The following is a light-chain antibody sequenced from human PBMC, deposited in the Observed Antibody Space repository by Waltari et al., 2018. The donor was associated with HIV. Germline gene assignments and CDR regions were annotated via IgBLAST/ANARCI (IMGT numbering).Light chain of an antibody. CDR3: MQGLQIPLT. J-gene: IGKJ4*01. Sequence: IVMTQSPLSLSVTPGEPASISCTSNQSLLHSSGYNFLDWDMQKPGQSPQVLIYLAYNRASGVPARFSGSGSATDFTLKISRVEAEDVGFYYCMQGLQIPLTFGGGTKVEIK. V-gene: IGKV2-28*01. CDR1: QSLLHSSGYNF. CDR2: LAY.